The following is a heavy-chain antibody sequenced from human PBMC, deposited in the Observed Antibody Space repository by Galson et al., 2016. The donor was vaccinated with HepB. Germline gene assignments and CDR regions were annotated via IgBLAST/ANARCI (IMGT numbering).Heavy chain of an antibody. Sequence: QSGAEVKKPGESLRISCKGSGYSFTSYWISWVRQMPGKGLEWMGRIDPSGSCTNYSPSFQGHVTISADKSISTAYLQWSSLKASDTAMYYCARHRYYYDSSGYYYALGYWGQGTLVTVSS. D-gene: IGHD3-22*01. V-gene: IGHV5-10-1*01. J-gene: IGHJ4*02. CDR1: GYSFTSYW. CDR3: ARHRYYYDSSGYYYALGY. CDR2: IDPSGSCT.